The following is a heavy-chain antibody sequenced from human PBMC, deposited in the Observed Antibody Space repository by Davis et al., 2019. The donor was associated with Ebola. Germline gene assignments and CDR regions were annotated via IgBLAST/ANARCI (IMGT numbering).Heavy chain of an antibody. CDR2: INRDGSTT. D-gene: IGHD1-26*01. Sequence: GESLNISCAASGFTSSSYWMHWVRQAPGKGLVWVLCINRDGSTTTYADSVKGRFTISRDNAKNTLYLQMNNLRVEDTAVYYCATLPGYYWGQGTLVTVSS. CDR3: ATLPGYY. J-gene: IGHJ4*02. CDR1: GFTSSSYW. V-gene: IGHV3-74*03.